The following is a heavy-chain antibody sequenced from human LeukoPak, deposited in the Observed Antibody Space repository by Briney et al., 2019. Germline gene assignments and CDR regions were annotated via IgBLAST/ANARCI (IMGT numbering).Heavy chain of an antibody. CDR3: ARRKVANLYLDYMDV. Sequence: ASVKVSCKASGYTFTSYGISWVRQAPGQGLEWMGWISAYNGNTNYAQKLQGRVTMTTDTSTSTAYMELRSLRSDDTAVYYCARRKVANLYLDYMDVWGKGTTVTVSS. CDR1: GYTFTSYG. J-gene: IGHJ6*03. V-gene: IGHV1-18*01. CDR2: ISAYNGNT. D-gene: IGHD1-14*01.